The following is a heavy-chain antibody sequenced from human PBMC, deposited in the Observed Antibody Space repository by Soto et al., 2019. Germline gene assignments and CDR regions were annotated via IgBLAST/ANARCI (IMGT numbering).Heavy chain of an antibody. D-gene: IGHD6-19*01. V-gene: IGHV4-39*01. Sequence: SETLSLTCTVSGGSISSSSYYWGWIRQPPGKGLEWIGSIYYSGSTYYNPSLKSRVTISVDTSKNQFSLKLSSVTAADTAVYYCARYSSGWAPSEYFQHWGQGTLVTVSS. CDR2: IYYSGST. CDR1: GGSISSSSYY. CDR3: ARYSSGWAPSEYFQH. J-gene: IGHJ1*01.